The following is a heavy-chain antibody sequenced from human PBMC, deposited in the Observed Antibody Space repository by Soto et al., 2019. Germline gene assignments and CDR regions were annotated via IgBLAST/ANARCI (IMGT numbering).Heavy chain of an antibody. CDR2: IDANYGKT. D-gene: IGHD3-10*01. Sequence: QVQLVQSGPAVKKTGSSVKDSCKASGGTFSASVTSWVRQAPGQGLEWMGRIDANYGKTNLAEKFQDRVTITADESTGTAYMKLISLRSEASAVYDFARGRDGSNYYFDYWCQGTLVTVSS. CDR3: ARGRDGSNYYFDY. V-gene: IGHV1-69*01. J-gene: IGHJ4*02. CDR1: GGTFSASV.